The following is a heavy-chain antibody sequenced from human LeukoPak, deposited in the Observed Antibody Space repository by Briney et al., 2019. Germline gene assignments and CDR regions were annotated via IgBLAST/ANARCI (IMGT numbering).Heavy chain of an antibody. CDR3: AKDLTQQLEHFDF. D-gene: IGHD6-13*01. J-gene: IGHJ4*02. Sequence: PGGSLRLSCAASGFTFSKYAMSRVRQAPGKGLDWVLGISSGGYSTYYADSVKGRFTISRDNSKTTLYLKMNRLRAEDTAVYYCAKDLTQQLEHFDFWGQGTLVTVSS. CDR1: GFTFSKYA. CDR2: ISSGGYST. V-gene: IGHV3-23*01.